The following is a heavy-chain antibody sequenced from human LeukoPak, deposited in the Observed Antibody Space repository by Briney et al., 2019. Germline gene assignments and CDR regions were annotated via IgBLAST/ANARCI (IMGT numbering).Heavy chain of an antibody. CDR3: ARGHYDSNGYYSDYFDS. Sequence: ASVKVSCKASGYTFTGYYMHWVRQAPGQGLEWMGWINPNSGGTNYAQKFQGRVTMTRDTSISTAYMELSRLRSDDTAVYYCARGHYDSNGYYSDYFDSWSQGTLVTVSS. CDR1: GYTFTGYY. CDR2: INPNSGGT. V-gene: IGHV1-2*02. J-gene: IGHJ4*02. D-gene: IGHD3-22*01.